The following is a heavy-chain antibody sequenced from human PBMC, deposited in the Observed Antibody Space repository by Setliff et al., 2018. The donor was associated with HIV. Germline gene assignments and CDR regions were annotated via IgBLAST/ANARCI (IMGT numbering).Heavy chain of an antibody. V-gene: IGHV3-66*02. CDR1: GFTFSGNW. J-gene: IGHJ4*02. CDR3: ARVLPYNSALDN. Sequence: PGGSLRLSCAASGFTFSGNWMNWVRQAPGKGLEWVSTIYSDGTTYHADSVKGRFTLSRDNSKNTMYLQMNSLRREDTAVYYCARVLPYNSALDNWGQGTLVTVSS. CDR2: IYSDGTT. D-gene: IGHD6-25*01.